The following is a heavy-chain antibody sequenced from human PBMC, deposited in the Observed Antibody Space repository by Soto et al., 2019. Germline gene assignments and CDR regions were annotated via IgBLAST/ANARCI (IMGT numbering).Heavy chain of an antibody. V-gene: IGHV1-69*02. CDR3: ARWVMGGRYYYYGMDV. D-gene: IGHD1-26*01. J-gene: IGHJ6*02. CDR1: GGTFSSYT. Sequence: SVKVSCKASGGTFSSYTISWARQAPGQGLEWMGRIIPILGIANYAQKFQGRVTITTDKSTSTAYMELSSLRSEDTAVYYCARWVMGGRYYYYGMDVWGQGTTVTVSS. CDR2: IIPILGIA.